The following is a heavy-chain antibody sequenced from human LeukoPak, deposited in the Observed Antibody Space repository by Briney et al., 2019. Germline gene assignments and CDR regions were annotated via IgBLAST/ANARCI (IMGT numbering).Heavy chain of an antibody. J-gene: IGHJ4*02. V-gene: IGHV3-21*01. CDR2: ISSSSNSI. CDR3: ARDLGIAHTFDY. D-gene: IGHD2/OR15-2a*01. CDR1: GFTFSSFN. Sequence: PGGSLRLSCAASGFTFSSFNMNWVRQAPGKGLEWVSFISSSSNSIYYADSVKGRFTISRDNAKNSLYLQMNSLRAEDTAVFYCARDLGIAHTFDYWGQGTLVTVSS.